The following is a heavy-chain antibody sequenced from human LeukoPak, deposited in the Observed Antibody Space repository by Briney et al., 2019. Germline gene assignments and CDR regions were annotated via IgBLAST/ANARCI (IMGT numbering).Heavy chain of an antibody. CDR3: ARDYRIQLWYRYFDL. V-gene: IGHV3-48*04. Sequence: GGSLRLSCAASGFTFSSYSMNWVRQAPGKGLEWVSYSSSSSSTIYYADSVKGRFTISRDNAKNSLYLQMNSLRAEDTAVYYCARDYRIQLWYRYFDLWGRGTLVTVSS. J-gene: IGHJ2*01. CDR1: GFTFSSYS. D-gene: IGHD5-18*01. CDR2: SSSSSSTI.